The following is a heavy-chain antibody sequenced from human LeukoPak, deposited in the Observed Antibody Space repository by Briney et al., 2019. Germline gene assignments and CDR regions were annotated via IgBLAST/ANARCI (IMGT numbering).Heavy chain of an antibody. D-gene: IGHD6-19*01. CDR1: GGSFSGYY. Sequence: SETLSLTCAVYGGSFSGYYWSWIRQPPGKGLEWIGEINHSGSTNYNPSLKSRVTISVDTSKNQFSLKLSSVTAADTAVYYCAGHSSGWYGGWFDPWGQGTLVTVSS. V-gene: IGHV4-34*01. J-gene: IGHJ5*02. CDR2: INHSGST. CDR3: AGHSSGWYGGWFDP.